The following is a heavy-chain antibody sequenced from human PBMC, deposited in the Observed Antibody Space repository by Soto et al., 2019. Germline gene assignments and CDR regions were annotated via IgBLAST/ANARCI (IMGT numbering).Heavy chain of an antibody. D-gene: IGHD1-7*01. V-gene: IGHV3-23*01. Sequence: GSLRLSCAASGFTFSSYAMSWVRQAPGKGLEWVSAISGSGGSTYYADSVKGRFTISRDNSKNTLYLQMNSLRAEDTAVYYCAKDYAASDYNWNYLLAYWGQGTPVTVSS. J-gene: IGHJ4*02. CDR2: ISGSGGST. CDR1: GFTFSSYA. CDR3: AKDYAASDYNWNYLLAY.